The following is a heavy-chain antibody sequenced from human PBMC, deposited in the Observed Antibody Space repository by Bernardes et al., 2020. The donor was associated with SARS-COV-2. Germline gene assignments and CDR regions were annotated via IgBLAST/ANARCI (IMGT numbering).Heavy chain of an antibody. CDR3: VRGATSSQIDY. D-gene: IGHD1-26*01. J-gene: IGHJ4*02. V-gene: IGHV3-23*01. Sequence: GSLRLSCAASGFTFSTYGMSWVRQAPGKGLEWVSSIGSSGVVTFYADSVKGRFTISRDNSKNTLYLEMNSLRAEDTAVYYCVRGATSSQIDYWGQGTLVTVSS. CDR1: GFTFSTYG. CDR2: IGSSGVVT.